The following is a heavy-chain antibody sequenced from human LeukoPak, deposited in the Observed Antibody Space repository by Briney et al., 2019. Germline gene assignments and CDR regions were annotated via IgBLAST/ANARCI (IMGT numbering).Heavy chain of an antibody. V-gene: IGHV3-23*01. D-gene: IGHD3-9*01. CDR3: AKYYDILTGYNY. Sequence: PGGSLRLSCAASGFTFSSYAMSWARQAPGKGLEWVSAISGSGGSTYYADSVKGRFTISRDNSKNTLYLQMNSLRAEDTAVYYCAKYYDILTGYNYWGQGTLVTVSS. CDR2: ISGSGGST. CDR1: GFTFSSYA. J-gene: IGHJ4*02.